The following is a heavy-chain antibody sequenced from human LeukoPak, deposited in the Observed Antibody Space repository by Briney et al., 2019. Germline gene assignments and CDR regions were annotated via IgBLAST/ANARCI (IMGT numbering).Heavy chain of an antibody. V-gene: IGHV4-34*01. Sequence: SETLSLTCAVYGGSFSGYYWSWIRQPPGKGLEWIGEINHSGSTNYNPSLKSRVTISVDTSKNQFSLQLNSVTPEDTAVYYCARDRGPAAVPFDYWGQGTLVSVSS. CDR1: GGSFSGYY. CDR2: INHSGST. CDR3: ARDRGPAAVPFDY. J-gene: IGHJ4*02. D-gene: IGHD6-13*01.